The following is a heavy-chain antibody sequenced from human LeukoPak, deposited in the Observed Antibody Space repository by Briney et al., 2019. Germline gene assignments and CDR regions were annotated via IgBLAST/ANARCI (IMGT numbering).Heavy chain of an antibody. CDR1: GYTFTSYD. D-gene: IGHD6-19*01. V-gene: IGHV1-8*01. J-gene: IGHJ5*02. CDR3: ARGSGLDSSAQQGWFDP. Sequence: ASVKVSCKASGYTFTSYDINWVRQATGQGLEWMGWMNPNSGNTGYAQKFQGRATMTRNTSISTAYMELSSLRSEDTAVYYCARGSGLDSSAQQGWFDPWGQGTLVTVSS. CDR2: MNPNSGNT.